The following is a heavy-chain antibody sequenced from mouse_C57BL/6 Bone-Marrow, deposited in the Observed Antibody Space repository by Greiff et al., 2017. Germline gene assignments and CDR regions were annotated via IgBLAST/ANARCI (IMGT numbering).Heavy chain of an antibody. V-gene: IGHV1-4*01. J-gene: IGHJ2*01. CDR3: ARSRELGRGGYFDY. Sequence: QVQLQQSGAELARPGASVKMSCKASGYTFTSYTMHWVKQRPGQGLEWIGYINPSSGYTKYNQKFKDKATLTADKSSSTAYMQLSSLTSEDSAVYYGARSRELGRGGYFDYWGQGTTLTVSS. CDR1: GYTFTSYT. D-gene: IGHD4-1*01. CDR2: INPSSGYT.